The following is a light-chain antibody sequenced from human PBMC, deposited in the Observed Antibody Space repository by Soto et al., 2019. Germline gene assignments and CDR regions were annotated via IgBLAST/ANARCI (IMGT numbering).Light chain of an antibody. V-gene: IGLV1-40*01. Sequence: QSVLTQPPSVSGAPGQGVSISCSGTSSNIGAGYDVHWYQHLPGTAPKLLIYGSTHRPSGVPDRFSGSKSDTSASLAITGLQADDEADYYCQSYDSSLSGYVFGTGTKVTVL. CDR2: GST. J-gene: IGLJ1*01. CDR3: QSYDSSLSGYV. CDR1: SSNIGAGYD.